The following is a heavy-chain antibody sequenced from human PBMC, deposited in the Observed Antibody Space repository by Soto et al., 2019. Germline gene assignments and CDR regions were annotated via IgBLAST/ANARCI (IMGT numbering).Heavy chain of an antibody. D-gene: IGHD1-26*01. J-gene: IGHJ4*01. CDR1: GFTFSNYG. CDR2: IWYDGINK. V-gene: IGHV3-33*01. Sequence: TGGSLRLSCATSGFTFSNYGMHWVRQVPGKGLEWVAIIWYDGINKYYADSVKGRFTISRDNSKNTVYLQMNSLRAEDTAVYYFARDKTNIVGVSMSGIDWDHWGHGT. CDR3: ARDKTNIVGVSMSGIDWDH.